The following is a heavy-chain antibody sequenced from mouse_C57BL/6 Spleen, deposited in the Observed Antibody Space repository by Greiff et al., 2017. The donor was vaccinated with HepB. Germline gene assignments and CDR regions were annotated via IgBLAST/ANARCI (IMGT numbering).Heavy chain of an antibody. J-gene: IGHJ1*03. D-gene: IGHD1-1*01. Sequence: QVQLQQPGAELVKPGASVKMSCKASGYTFTSYWITWVQQRPGQGLEWIGVIYPGSGSTNYNEKFKSKATLTVDTTSSTAYMQLSSLTSEDSAVYDCARSGGITTGYFDVWGTGTTVTVSS. CDR3: ARSGGITTGYFDV. CDR1: GYTFTSYW. CDR2: IYPGSGST. V-gene: IGHV1-55*01.